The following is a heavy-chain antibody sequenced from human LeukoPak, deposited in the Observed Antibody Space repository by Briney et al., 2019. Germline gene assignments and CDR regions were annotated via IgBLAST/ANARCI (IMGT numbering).Heavy chain of an antibody. V-gene: IGHV4-61*02. D-gene: IGHD1-26*01. J-gene: IGHJ3*02. Sequence: PSETLSLTCTLSGDFITSDTYSWSWIRQPAGMQLEWIGRIYTTGTTNYNPSLRSRVTMSIDTSKNQFSLKLNSVTAADTAVYYCARSWYNVNYHGAFNMWDEGTMVTVTS. CDR3: ARSWYNVNYHGAFNM. CDR1: GDFITSDTYS. CDR2: IYTTGTT.